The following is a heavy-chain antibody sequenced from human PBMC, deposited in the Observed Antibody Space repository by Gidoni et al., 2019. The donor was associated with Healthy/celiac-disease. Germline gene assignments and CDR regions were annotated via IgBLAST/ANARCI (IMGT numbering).Heavy chain of an antibody. CDR3: ARDNWNSLYYYYGVDV. V-gene: IGHV3-9*01. CDR1: GFTFDDYA. D-gene: IGHD1-1*01. J-gene: IGHJ6*02. Sequence: EVQLVESGGGLVQPGRSLRLSCAASGFTFDDYAMHWVRPAPGKGLEWVSGISWNSGSIGYADSVKGRFTISRDNAKNSLYLQMNSLRAEDTALYYCARDNWNSLYYYYGVDVWGQGTTVTVSS. CDR2: ISWNSGSI.